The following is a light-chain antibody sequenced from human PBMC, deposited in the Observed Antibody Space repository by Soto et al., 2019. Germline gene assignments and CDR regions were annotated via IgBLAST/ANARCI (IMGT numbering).Light chain of an antibody. Sequence: DIQMTQSPSTLSASVGDRVTITCRASQSISSWLAWYQQKPGKAPKLLIYKASSLESGVPSRFSGSGSGTEFTLTISSLQPDDFATYYCQQYITFGQGTKVDIK. V-gene: IGKV1-5*03. CDR1: QSISSW. CDR2: KAS. J-gene: IGKJ1*01. CDR3: QQYIT.